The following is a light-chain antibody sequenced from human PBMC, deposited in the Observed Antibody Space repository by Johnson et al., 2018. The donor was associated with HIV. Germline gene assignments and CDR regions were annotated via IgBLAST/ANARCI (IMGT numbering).Light chain of an antibody. CDR2: VNN. V-gene: IGLV1-51*01. CDR1: SSNIGNNY. J-gene: IGLJ1*01. Sequence: QSVLTQPPSVSAAPGQKVTISCSGSSSNIGNNYVSWYQQVPGAAPKLLIYVNNKRPSGIPDRFSGSKSGTSATLAITGLQPGEEADYYCGTWDSSLSVDKYVLGTGTKVTVL. CDR3: GTWDSSLSVDKYV.